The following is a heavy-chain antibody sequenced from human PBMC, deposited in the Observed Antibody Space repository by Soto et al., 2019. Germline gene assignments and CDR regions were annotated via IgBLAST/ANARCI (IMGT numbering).Heavy chain of an antibody. CDR1: GGSISSGDNY. D-gene: IGHD6-19*01. CDR3: ERDRGALAMDY. J-gene: IGHJ4*02. Sequence: SETLSLTCTVSGGSISSGDNYWGWIRQPPGKGLEWIGYIYYSGYTYYNPSLKSRVAMSLDTSKNQVSLNLTSVTAADTAMYYCERDRGALAMDYWGQGNLVTVSS. CDR2: IYYSGYT. V-gene: IGHV4-30-4*01.